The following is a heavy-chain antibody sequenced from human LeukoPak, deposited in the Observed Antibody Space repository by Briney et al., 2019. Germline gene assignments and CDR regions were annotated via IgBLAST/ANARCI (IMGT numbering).Heavy chain of an antibody. Sequence: PSQTLSLTCTVSGGSISSGSYYWSWIRQPAGKGLEWIGRIYTSGSTNYNPSLKSRVTISVDTSKNQFSLKLSSVTAADTAVYYCARGVVVVAATTYFDYWGQGTLVTVSS. CDR2: IYTSGST. CDR1: GGSISSGSYY. D-gene: IGHD2-15*01. J-gene: IGHJ4*02. V-gene: IGHV4-61*02. CDR3: ARGVVVVAATTYFDY.